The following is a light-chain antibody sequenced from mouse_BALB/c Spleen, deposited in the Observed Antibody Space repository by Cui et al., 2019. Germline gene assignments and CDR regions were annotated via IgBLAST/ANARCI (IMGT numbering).Light chain of an antibody. CDR1: QNINVW. V-gene: IGKV10-94*01. CDR3: QQGKSYPWT. J-gene: IGKJ1*01. Sequence: DIQMNQSPSSLSASLGDTITITSHASQNINVWLSWYQQKPGNIPKLLIYKASNLHTGVPSRFSGSGSGTGFTLTISSLQPEDIATYYCQQGKSYPWTFGGGTKLEIK. CDR2: KAS.